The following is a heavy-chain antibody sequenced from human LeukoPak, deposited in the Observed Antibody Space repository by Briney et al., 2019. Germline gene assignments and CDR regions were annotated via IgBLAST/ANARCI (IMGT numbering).Heavy chain of an antibody. D-gene: IGHD2-2*01. Sequence: GGSLRLSCAASGFTFSSYAMHWVRQAPGKGLEWVAVISYDGSNTYDADSVKGRFTISRDSSKNTLYLQMNSLRAEDTAVYYCARYCSRTSCYGMDVWGQGTTVTVSS. J-gene: IGHJ6*02. CDR1: GFTFSSYA. V-gene: IGHV3-30-3*01. CDR3: ARYCSRTSCYGMDV. CDR2: ISYDGSNT.